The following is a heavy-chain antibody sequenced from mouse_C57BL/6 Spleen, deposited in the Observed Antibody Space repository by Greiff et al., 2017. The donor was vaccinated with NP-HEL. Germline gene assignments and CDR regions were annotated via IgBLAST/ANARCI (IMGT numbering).Heavy chain of an antibody. CDR2: IDPTSGGT. CDR1: GYTFTSTW. CDR3: ARSEIADAMDY. J-gene: IGHJ4*01. Sequence: QVQLQQPGAELVKPGASVKLSCKASGYTFTSTWMHWVKQRPGRGLEWIGRIDPTSGGTKYTEKFQGKATLTVDKSSSTAYMQLSSLTSEDSAVYYCARSEIADAMDYWGQGTSVTVSS. V-gene: IGHV1-72*01.